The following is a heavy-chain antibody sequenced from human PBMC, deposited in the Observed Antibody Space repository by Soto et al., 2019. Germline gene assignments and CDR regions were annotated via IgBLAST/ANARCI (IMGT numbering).Heavy chain of an antibody. CDR1: GFIFRRYW. Sequence: PGGSLRLSCSASGFIFRRYWMAWVRQAPGKGLEWVATIKLDVREKNYLDSVQGRFTISRDDAENSMSLQMSSLRGEDTAVYFCVSELDCYCRFEYWGLGTPVPASS. CDR3: VSELDCYCRFEY. D-gene: IGHD2-15*01. V-gene: IGHV3-7*01. CDR2: IKLDVREK. J-gene: IGHJ4*02.